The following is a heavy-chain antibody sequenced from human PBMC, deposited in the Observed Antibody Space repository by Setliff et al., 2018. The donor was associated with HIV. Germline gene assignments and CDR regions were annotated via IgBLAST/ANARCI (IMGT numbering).Heavy chain of an antibody. CDR2: IYPGDSDT. CDR3: ARQAYYYYMDV. J-gene: IGHJ6*03. CDR1: GYSFNNYW. V-gene: IGHV5-51*01. Sequence: GESLKISCKGSGYSFNNYWIGWVRQMSGKGLEWMGIIYPGDSDTTYSPSFQGQVNISADKSISTAYLQWSSLKASDTAMYYCARQAYYYYMDVWGKGTTVTVS.